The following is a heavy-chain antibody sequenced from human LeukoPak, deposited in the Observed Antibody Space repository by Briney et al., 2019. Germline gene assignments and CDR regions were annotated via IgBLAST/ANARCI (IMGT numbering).Heavy chain of an antibody. J-gene: IGHJ2*01. CDR2: ISTSSTYI. Sequence: GGSLRLSRAASGFTFSDYSVHWVRQAPGKGLEWVSSISTSSTYIYYADSVKGRFTISRDNAKNSLSLQMNSLGAEDTAVYYCAREGRDGYNFYWYFDLWGRGTLVTVSS. CDR1: GFTFSDYS. D-gene: IGHD5-24*01. CDR3: AREGRDGYNFYWYFDL. V-gene: IGHV3-21*01.